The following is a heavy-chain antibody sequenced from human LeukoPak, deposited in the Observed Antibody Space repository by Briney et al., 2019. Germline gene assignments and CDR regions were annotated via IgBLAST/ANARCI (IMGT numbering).Heavy chain of an antibody. V-gene: IGHV3-23*01. CDR3: ARSELQQLTFDY. CDR1: RFTFSSSA. CDR2: IGGSGVDT. D-gene: IGHD6-13*01. Sequence: GGSLRLSCAASRFTFSSSAMSWVRQAPGKGLEWVSAIGGSGVDTYYADSVKGRFTISRDNSKNTLYLQMNSLRAEDTAVYYCARSELQQLTFDYWGQGTLVTVSS. J-gene: IGHJ4*02.